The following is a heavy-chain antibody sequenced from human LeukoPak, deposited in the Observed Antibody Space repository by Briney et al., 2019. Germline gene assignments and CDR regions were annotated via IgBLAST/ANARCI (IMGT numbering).Heavy chain of an antibody. D-gene: IGHD6-13*01. Sequence: SETLSLTCTVSGGSVSSGNYYWNWIQQPPGKGLEWIGYIFYSGNTNYNPSLKSRVTISLDTSNNQFSLRLSSVTAADTAVYYCARETIAAAGRSFDYWGQGTLVTVSS. CDR2: IFYSGNT. J-gene: IGHJ4*02. CDR3: ARETIAAAGRSFDY. V-gene: IGHV4-61*01. CDR1: GGSVSSGNYY.